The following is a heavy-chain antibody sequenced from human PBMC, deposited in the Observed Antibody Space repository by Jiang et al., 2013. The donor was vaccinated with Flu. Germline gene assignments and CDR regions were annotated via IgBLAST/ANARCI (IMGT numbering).Heavy chain of an antibody. J-gene: IGHJ6*02. V-gene: IGHV1-46*01. CDR1: GYTFTSYY. D-gene: IGHD2-2*01. Sequence: GAEVKKPGASVKVSCKASGYTFTSYYMHWVRQAPGQGLEWMGIINPSGGSTSYAQKFQGRVTMTRDTSTSTVYMELSSLRSEDTAVYYCARDWAKGYCSSTSCYDFHIDGMDVWGQGTTVTVSS. CDR2: INPSGGST. CDR3: ARDWAKGYCSSTSCYDFHIDGMDV.